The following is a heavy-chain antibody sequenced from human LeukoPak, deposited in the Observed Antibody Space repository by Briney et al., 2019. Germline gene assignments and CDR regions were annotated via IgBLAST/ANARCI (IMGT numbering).Heavy chain of an antibody. Sequence: GGSLRLSCAASGFTFDDYAMHWVRQAPGKGLEWVSLISGDGGTTYYADSVKGRFTISRDNSKNSLYLQMNSLRTEDTAFYYCSKGPCNWNYQIGYYFDSWGQGTLVTVSS. D-gene: IGHD1-7*01. CDR3: SKGPCNWNYQIGYYFDS. V-gene: IGHV3-43*02. J-gene: IGHJ4*02. CDR2: ISGDGGTT. CDR1: GFTFDDYA.